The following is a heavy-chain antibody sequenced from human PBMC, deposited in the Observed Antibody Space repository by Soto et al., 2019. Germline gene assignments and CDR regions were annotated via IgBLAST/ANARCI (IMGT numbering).Heavy chain of an antibody. D-gene: IGHD6-19*01. Sequence: SETLSLTCTVSGDFISSGSYWGWIRQPPGEGPEWIASIYHGGTTFYNPSLKSRISISVDTSKNQFSLRLTSVTAADTATYYCARVHVMVVAGSTFDYWGPGTLVTVSS. CDR2: IYHGGTT. CDR1: GDFISSGSY. J-gene: IGHJ4*03. V-gene: IGHV4-38-2*02. CDR3: ARVHVMVVAGSTFDY.